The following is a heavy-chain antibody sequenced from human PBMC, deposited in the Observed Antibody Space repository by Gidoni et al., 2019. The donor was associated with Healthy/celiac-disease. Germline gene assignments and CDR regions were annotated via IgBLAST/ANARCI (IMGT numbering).Heavy chain of an antibody. D-gene: IGHD3-10*01. J-gene: IGHJ3*02. CDR1: GFPFDDYA. Sequence: EVQLVESGGGLVQPGRSLRLSCAASGFPFDDYAMHWVRQAPGKGLEWVSGISWNSGSIGYADSVKGRFTISRDNAKNSLYLQMNSLRAEDTALYYCAKGGLWRFGELLSKDAFDIWGQGTMVTVSS. CDR3: AKGGLWRFGELLSKDAFDI. CDR2: ISWNSGSI. V-gene: IGHV3-9*01.